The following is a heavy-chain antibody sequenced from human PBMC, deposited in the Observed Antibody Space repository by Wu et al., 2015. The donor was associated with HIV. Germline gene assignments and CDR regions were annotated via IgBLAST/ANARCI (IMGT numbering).Heavy chain of an antibody. CDR3: ARGSRFPVDRGRGVGTS. V-gene: IGHV1-2*02. CDR2: INPHNAAT. CDR1: GYTFTNSF. Sequence: QVLLVQSGAEVKKPGASVRVSCVASGYTFTNSFIHWVRQAPGQGLEWLGWINPHNAATSYAQNFQGRITLTRDTSITTVYMELSGLRSDDTAIFYCARGSRFPVDRGRGVGTSWGQGTTVAGLL. D-gene: IGHD3-16*01. J-gene: IGHJ6*02.